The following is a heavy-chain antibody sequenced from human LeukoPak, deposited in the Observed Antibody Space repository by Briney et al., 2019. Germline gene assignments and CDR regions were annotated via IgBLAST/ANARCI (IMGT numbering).Heavy chain of an antibody. J-gene: IGHJ3*02. CDR2: SYSGGST. D-gene: IGHD1-26*01. CDR3: ARGGSYLSAFDI. CDR1: GFTVSSNY. Sequence: PGGSLRLSCAASGFTVSSNYMSWVRQAPGKGLEWVSISYSGGSTFYADSVTGRFTISRDNSKNTLYLQMNSLRAEDTAVYYCARGGSYLSAFDIWGQGTMVTVSS. V-gene: IGHV3-53*01.